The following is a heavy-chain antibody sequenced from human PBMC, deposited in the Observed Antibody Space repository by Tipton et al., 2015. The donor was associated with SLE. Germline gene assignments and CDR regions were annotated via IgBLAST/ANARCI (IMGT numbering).Heavy chain of an antibody. V-gene: IGHV1-18*01. Sequence: QLVQSGAEVKKPGASVKVSCRASGYPFTSYGITWVRHVPGQGLEWVGWITTYDRSASCAQNLQGRVTLTADTSTTTAYMELRGLRSDDTAVYYCARGRFPHVVWAAAVPLDDWGQGGPVTVSS. CDR1: GYPFTSYG. D-gene: IGHD6-13*01. J-gene: IGHJ4*02. CDR3: ARGRFPHVVWAAAVPLDD. CDR2: ITTYDRSA.